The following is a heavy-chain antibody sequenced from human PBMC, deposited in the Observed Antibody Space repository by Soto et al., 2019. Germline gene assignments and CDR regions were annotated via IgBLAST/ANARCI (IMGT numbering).Heavy chain of an antibody. D-gene: IGHD3-16*01. CDR1: GFTFSSYS. J-gene: IGHJ5*02. V-gene: IGHV3-21*01. CDR2: ISRSSSYI. CDR3: ARDLHDYVSFRFDP. Sequence: SLRLSCAASGFTFSSYSMNWVRQAPGKGLEWVSSISRSSSYIYYADSVKGRFTISRDNAKNSLYLQMNSLRAEDTAVYYCARDLHDYVSFRFDPWGQGTLVTVSS.